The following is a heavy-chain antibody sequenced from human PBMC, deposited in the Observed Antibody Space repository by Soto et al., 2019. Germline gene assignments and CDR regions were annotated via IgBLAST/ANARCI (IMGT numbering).Heavy chain of an antibody. CDR2: IRSKANSYAT. CDR3: TRHNGRSVTIRGNYYYGMDV. V-gene: IGHV3-73*01. CDR1: GFTSSGAA. Sequence: GGSLRLSCAASGFTSSGAAMHWVRQASGKGLEWVGRIRSKANSYATAYAASVKGRFTISRDDSKNTAYLQMNSLKTEDTAVYYCTRHNGRSVTIRGNYYYGMDVWGQGTTVTVSS. D-gene: IGHD4-17*01. J-gene: IGHJ6*02.